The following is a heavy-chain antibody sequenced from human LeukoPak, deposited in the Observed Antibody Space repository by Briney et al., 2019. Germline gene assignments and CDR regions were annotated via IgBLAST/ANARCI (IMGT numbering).Heavy chain of an antibody. CDR1: GFTFSTYA. J-gene: IGHJ4*02. CDR3: AKQYYNFWSGWVN. Sequence: GGSLRLSCAASGFTFSTYAMTWVRRAPGKGLEWVSAISGSGGSTYYADSVKGRFTISRDNSRNTLYSQMNSLRVEDTAVYYCAKQYYNFWSGWVNWGQGTLVTVSS. V-gene: IGHV3-23*01. CDR2: ISGSGGST. D-gene: IGHD3-3*01.